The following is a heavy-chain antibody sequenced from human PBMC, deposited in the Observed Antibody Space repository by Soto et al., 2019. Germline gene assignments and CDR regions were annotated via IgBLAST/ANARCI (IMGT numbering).Heavy chain of an antibody. CDR1: GFTFSSYG. Sequence: QVQLVESGGGVVQPGRSLRLSCAASGFTFSSYGMHWVRQAPGKGLEWVAVIRYDGSNKYYADSVKGRFTISRDNSKNTLYLQMNSLRAEDTAVYYCARGGYSNYYYYYGMDVWGQGTTVTVS. D-gene: IGHD4-4*01. V-gene: IGHV3-33*01. J-gene: IGHJ6*01. CDR3: ARGGYSNYYYYYGMDV. CDR2: IRYDGSNK.